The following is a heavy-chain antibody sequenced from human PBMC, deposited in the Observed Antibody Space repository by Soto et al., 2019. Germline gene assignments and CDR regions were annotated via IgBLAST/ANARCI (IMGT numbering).Heavy chain of an antibody. CDR1: GYTFTSYG. J-gene: IGHJ6*02. V-gene: IGHV1-18*01. D-gene: IGHD6-13*01. CDR2: ISAYNGNT. Sequence: ASVKVSCKASGYTFTSYGISWVRQAPGQGLEWMGWISAYNGNTNYAQKLQGRVTMTTDTSTSTAYMELSRLRSDDTAVYYCARDLRDRYSSSWYGERYYYYGMDVWGQGPTVTVSS. CDR3: ARDLRDRYSSSWYGERYYYYGMDV.